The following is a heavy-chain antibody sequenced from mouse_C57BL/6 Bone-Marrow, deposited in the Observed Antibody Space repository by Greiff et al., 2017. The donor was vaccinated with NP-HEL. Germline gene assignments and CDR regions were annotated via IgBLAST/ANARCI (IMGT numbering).Heavy chain of an antibody. CDR1: GFSLTSYA. Sequence: VKLMESGPGLVAPSQSLSITCTVSGFSLTSYAISWVRQPPGKGLEWLGVIWTGGGTNYNSALKSRLSISKDNSKSQVFLKMNSLQTDDTARYYCARKWVYSNYGWYFDVWGTGTTVTVSS. D-gene: IGHD2-5*01. V-gene: IGHV2-9-1*01. CDR2: IWTGGGT. CDR3: ARKWVYSNYGWYFDV. J-gene: IGHJ1*03.